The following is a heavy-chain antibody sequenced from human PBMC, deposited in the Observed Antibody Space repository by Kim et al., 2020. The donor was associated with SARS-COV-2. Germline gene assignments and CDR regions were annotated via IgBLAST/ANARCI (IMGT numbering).Heavy chain of an antibody. CDR2: LYHTGST. V-gene: IGHV4-4*02. Sequence: SETLSLTCAVSGTSLGSSAWWAWVRQSPDKGLEWLGELYHTGSTFYNPSVQSRITISMDRSKSHFSLQLRTVTDADTGIYYCARDLVTTTTRGMDYWGQG. CDR3: ARDLVTTTTRGMDY. D-gene: IGHD4-17*01. J-gene: IGHJ4*02. CDR1: GTSLGSSAW.